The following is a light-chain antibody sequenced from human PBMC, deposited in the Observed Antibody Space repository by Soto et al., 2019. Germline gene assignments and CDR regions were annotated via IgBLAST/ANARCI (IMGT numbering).Light chain of an antibody. V-gene: IGKV1-5*03. CDR3: QQSHSHSRA. CDR2: RAS. CDR1: QNFNTW. J-gene: IGKJ2*01. Sequence: DTQMTQSPSTLSASLGDTVTITCRASQNFNTWFAWYQQNSGNAPQRLIYRASSLESGVPSRFRGSGAGTEFTLTISSLQQDDFVTYYCQQSHSHSRAFGQGKKLEIK.